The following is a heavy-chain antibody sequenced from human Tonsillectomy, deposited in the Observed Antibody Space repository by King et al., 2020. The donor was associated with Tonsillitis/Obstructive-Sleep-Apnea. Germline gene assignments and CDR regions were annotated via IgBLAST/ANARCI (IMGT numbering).Heavy chain of an antibody. CDR2: ISYDGSNK. J-gene: IGHJ4*02. CDR3: ARGPEQWLES. CDR1: GFTFSSYA. D-gene: IGHD6-19*01. V-gene: IGHV3-30*04. Sequence: VQLVESGGGVVQPGRSLRLSCAASGFTFSSYAMHWVRQAPGKGLEWVAVISYDGSNKYCADSVKGRFTISRDNSKNTLYLQMNSLRAEDTAVYYCARGPEQWLESWGQGTLVTVSS.